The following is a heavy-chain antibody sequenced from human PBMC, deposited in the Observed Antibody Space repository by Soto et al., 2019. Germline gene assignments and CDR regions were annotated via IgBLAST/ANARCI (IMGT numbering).Heavy chain of an antibody. V-gene: IGHV3-43*01. Sequence: PGGSLSLSCAASGFTFDYYTMHWVRQAPGKGLEWVSLISWDGGSTYYADSVKGRFTISRDNSKNSLYLQMNSLRTEDTALYYCAKDIVAVAGHTQYYYYGMDVWGQGTTVTVSS. CDR1: GFTFDYYT. CDR2: ISWDGGST. J-gene: IGHJ6*02. D-gene: IGHD6-19*01. CDR3: AKDIVAVAGHTQYYYYGMDV.